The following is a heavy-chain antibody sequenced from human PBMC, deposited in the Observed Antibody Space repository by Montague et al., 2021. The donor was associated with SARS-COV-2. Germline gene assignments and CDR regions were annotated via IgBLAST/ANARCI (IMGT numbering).Heavy chain of an antibody. CDR3: ARHTRGWQPFDF. D-gene: IGHD6-19*01. CDR2: ISYSGST. V-gene: IGHV4-61*01. Sequence: SETLSLTCTVSGASVRSGNSYWNWIRQPPEKGLEWIGYISYSGSTNYSPSLKSRVTISMDTSKSQFSLKLTSVTAADTAVYYCARHTRGWQPFDFWGQGTLVTVSS. J-gene: IGHJ4*02. CDR1: GASVRSGNSY.